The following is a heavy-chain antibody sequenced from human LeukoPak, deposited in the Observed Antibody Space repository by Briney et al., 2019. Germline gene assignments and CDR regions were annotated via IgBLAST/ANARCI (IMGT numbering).Heavy chain of an antibody. J-gene: IGHJ4*02. V-gene: IGHV1-2*02. CDR1: GYIFTDFF. Sequence: GASVKVSCKASGYIFTDFFLHWVRQAPGQGREWMGLVNPNDGGTIYAQNFQGRVTLTRDTSISTAYMELSRLRSDDTAVYYCARDDYGDLQYFEDWGQGTLVTVSS. CDR3: ARDDYGDLQYFED. D-gene: IGHD4-17*01. CDR2: VNPNDGGT.